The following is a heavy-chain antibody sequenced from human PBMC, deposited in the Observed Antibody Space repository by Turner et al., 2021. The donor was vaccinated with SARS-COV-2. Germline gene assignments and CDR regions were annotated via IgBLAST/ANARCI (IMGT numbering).Heavy chain of an antibody. CDR2: ISSRSSYI. CDR3: ARDLYDFWSGYNSYYYGMDV. CDR1: GFNFSSYS. D-gene: IGHD3-3*01. J-gene: IGHJ6*02. Sequence: EVQRVESGGGLVKPGGSLRLSCAASGFNFSSYSMNWVRQAPGQGLEWVSSISSRSSYISYADSVKRRFTISRDNAKNSLYLQMNSLRAEDTAVYSCARDLYDFWSGYNSYYYGMDVWGQGTTVTVSS. V-gene: IGHV3-21*01.